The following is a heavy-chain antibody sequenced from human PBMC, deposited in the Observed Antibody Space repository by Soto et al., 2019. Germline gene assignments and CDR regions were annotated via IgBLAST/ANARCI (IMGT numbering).Heavy chain of an antibody. CDR1: GGTFSSYA. CDR3: ARTIGLQLWLSYGMDV. V-gene: IGHV1-69*01. CDR2: IIPIFGTA. Sequence: QVQRVQSGAEVKKPGSSVKVSCKASGGTFSSYAISWVRQAPGQGLEWMGGIIPIFGTANYAQKFQGRVTITADESTSTAYMELSSLRSEDTAVYYCARTIGLQLWLSYGMDVWGQGTTVTVSS. D-gene: IGHD5-18*01. J-gene: IGHJ6*02.